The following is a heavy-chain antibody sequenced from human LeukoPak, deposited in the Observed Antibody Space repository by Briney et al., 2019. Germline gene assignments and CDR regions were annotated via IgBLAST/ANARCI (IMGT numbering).Heavy chain of an antibody. D-gene: IGHD3-22*01. CDR3: ARDDSSGYYLDY. V-gene: IGHV4-39*07. CDR1: GGSISSSSYY. J-gene: IGHJ4*02. Sequence: SETLSLTCTVSGGSISSSSYYWGWIRQPPGKGLEWIGSIYYSGSTYYNPSLKSRVTISVDTSKDQFSLKLSSVTAADTAVYYCARDDSSGYYLDYRGQGTLVTVSS. CDR2: IYYSGST.